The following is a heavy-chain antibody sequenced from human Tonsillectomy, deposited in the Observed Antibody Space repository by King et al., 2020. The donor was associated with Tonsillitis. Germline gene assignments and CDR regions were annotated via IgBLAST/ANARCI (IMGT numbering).Heavy chain of an antibody. CDR1: GFTFSSYG. J-gene: IGHJ3*01. Sequence: VQLVESGGGVVQPGRSLRLSCAASGFTFSSYGMHWVRQAPGKGLEWVAVISSDGSNKYYADSVRGRFTISRDSSKNSLYLQMNSLRAEDTAVYYCAKGIWKLPRYTLLNEAFDVWGQGTMVTVSS. CDR3: AKGIWKLPRYTLLNEAFDV. CDR2: ISSDGSNK. V-gene: IGHV3-30*18. D-gene: IGHD2-15*01.